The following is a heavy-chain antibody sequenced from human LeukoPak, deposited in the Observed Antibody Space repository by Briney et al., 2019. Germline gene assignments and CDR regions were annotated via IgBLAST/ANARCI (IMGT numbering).Heavy chain of an antibody. V-gene: IGHV4-4*07. D-gene: IGHD3-22*01. CDR1: GGSISSYY. Sequence: SETLSLTCTVSGGSISSYYWSWIRQPAGKGLEWIGRIYTSGSTNYNPSLKSRVTMSVDTSKNQFSLKLSSVTAADTAVYYCARGLPYYYDSSGYYYPYYFDYWGQGTLVTVSS. CDR2: IYTSGST. CDR3: ARGLPYYYDSSGYYYPYYFDY. J-gene: IGHJ4*02.